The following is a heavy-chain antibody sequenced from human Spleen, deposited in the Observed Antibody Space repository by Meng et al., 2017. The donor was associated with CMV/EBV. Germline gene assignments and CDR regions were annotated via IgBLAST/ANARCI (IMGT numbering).Heavy chain of an antibody. V-gene: IGHV4-34*01. CDR1: GGSFRCSY. J-gene: IGHJ4*02. D-gene: IGHD5-18*01. Sequence: RPLGSGPLKPVAHLPLHCPVYGGSFRCSYWSWIPHTPGKGPEWIGEINHSGSTNYNPSPKSRVTMSVDTSKNQFSLKLSSVTAADTAVYYCARGADTAMVVSVPEFDYWGQGTLVTVSS. CDR3: ARGADTAMVVSVPEFDY. CDR2: INHSGST.